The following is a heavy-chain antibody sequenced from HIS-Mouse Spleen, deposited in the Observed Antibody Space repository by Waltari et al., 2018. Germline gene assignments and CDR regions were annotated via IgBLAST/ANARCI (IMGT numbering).Heavy chain of an antibody. Sequence: QVQLQESGPGLVKPSETLSLTCTVSGGSVSSGSYYWSWIRQPPGKGLEWIGDIYYSWSTNYNPSLKRRVTISVDTSKNQFSLKLSSVTAADTAVYYCASRSYSRGWYKAFDIWGQGTMVTVSS. V-gene: IGHV4-61*01. CDR2: IYYSWST. CDR1: GGSVSSGSYY. D-gene: IGHD6-19*01. CDR3: ASRSYSRGWYKAFDI. J-gene: IGHJ3*02.